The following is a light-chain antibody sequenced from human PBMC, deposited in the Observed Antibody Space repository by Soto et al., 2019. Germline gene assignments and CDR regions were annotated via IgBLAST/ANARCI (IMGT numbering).Light chain of an antibody. V-gene: IGKV3D-15*01. J-gene: IGKJ4*01. Sequence: EIVMTQSPLTLSVSPGERATLSCRASQTININLAWYQQRPGQAPRVLIYGASSRASGIPDRFSGSGSGTDFTLTINRLEPDDFAFYYCQQYKDWPRLTFGRGTRVEIK. CDR1: QTININ. CDR2: GAS. CDR3: QQYKDWPRLT.